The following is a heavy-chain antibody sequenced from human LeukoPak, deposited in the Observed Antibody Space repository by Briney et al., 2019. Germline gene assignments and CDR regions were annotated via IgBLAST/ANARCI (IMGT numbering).Heavy chain of an antibody. CDR2: IYPYTGAT. CDR3: ARDGPAQMVDFDY. Sequence: PEASVKVSCKASGYTFSGTGWYLYWLQQAPGQGLECMGWIYPYTGATHYAQKFQGRVAMTRDTSISTAYMELSRLRPDDTAVYYCARDGPAQMVDFDYWGQGTLVTVSS. J-gene: IGHJ4*02. D-gene: IGHD3-10*01. V-gene: IGHV1-2*02. CDR1: GYTFSGTGWY.